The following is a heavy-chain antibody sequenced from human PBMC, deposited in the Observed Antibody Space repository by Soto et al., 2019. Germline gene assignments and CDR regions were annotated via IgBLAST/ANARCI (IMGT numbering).Heavy chain of an antibody. CDR1: GYTFTSYG. J-gene: IGHJ3*02. V-gene: IGHV1-18*01. CDR2: ISAYNGNT. D-gene: IGHD5-12*01. Sequence: ASVKVSCKASGYTFTSYGISWVRQAPGQGLEWMGWISAYNGNTNYAQKLQGRVTMTTDTSTSTAYMELRSLRSDDTAVYYCARAPPYDSPDAFDIWGQGTMVTVSS. CDR3: ARAPPYDSPDAFDI.